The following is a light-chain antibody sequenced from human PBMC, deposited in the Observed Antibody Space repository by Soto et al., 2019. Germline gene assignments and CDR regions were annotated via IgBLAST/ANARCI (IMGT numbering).Light chain of an antibody. CDR3: QQRHMWPIT. CDR1: QSFRGL. V-gene: IGKV3-11*01. Sequence: EIVSTQSPATLSLSPGERATLSCRASQSFRGLLAWYQQKPGQAPRLLIYDAYNRATGIPPRFSGSGSGTEFTLTISSLEPEDSAVYYCQQRHMWPITFGQGTRLEIK. CDR2: DAY. J-gene: IGKJ5*01.